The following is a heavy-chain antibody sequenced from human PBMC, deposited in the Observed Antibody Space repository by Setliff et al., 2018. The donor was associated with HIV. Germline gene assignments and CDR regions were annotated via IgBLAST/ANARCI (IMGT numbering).Heavy chain of an antibody. CDR3: ARDGARRFDP. CDR1: GGSVSSVNYY. V-gene: IGHV4-61*02. Sequence: SETLSLTCSVSGGSVSSVNYYWGWIRQPAGKGLEWIGRVYTTGITNYNPSLKSRVTISVDTSKNQFSLKLSSVTAADTAVYYCARDGARRFDPWGQGTLVTVSS. CDR2: VYTTGIT. J-gene: IGHJ5*02.